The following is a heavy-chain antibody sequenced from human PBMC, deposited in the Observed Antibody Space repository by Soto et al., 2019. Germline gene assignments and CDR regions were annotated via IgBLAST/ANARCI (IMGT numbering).Heavy chain of an antibody. CDR2: IYASGSP. CDR3: ARGVGSRPPRY. CDR1: GGSISVYY. Sequence: PSEALSLTCTISGGSISVYYWGWVRQPPGHELEWIGYIYASGSPYYNPSLRSRVTISADTSKNQISLKLTSPTAADTAVYYCARGVGSRPPRYWGRGTLVTVSS. J-gene: IGHJ4*02. D-gene: IGHD6-6*01. V-gene: IGHV4-59*01.